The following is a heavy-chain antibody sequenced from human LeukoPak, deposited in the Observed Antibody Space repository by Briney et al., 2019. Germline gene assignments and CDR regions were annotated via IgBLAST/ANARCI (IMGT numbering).Heavy chain of an antibody. D-gene: IGHD3-10*01. V-gene: IGHV4-59*08. J-gene: IGHJ4*02. CDR1: GGSINSYY. CDR3: VRHYASGRYYS. Sequence: PSETLSLTCTVSGGSINSYYRSWIRQPPGKGREWRGYIYYSGGTNYNPSLKSRVNISIDTSKNQFSLKLSSVTAADTAVYYCVRHYASGRYYSWGQGTLVTVSS. CDR2: IYYSGGT.